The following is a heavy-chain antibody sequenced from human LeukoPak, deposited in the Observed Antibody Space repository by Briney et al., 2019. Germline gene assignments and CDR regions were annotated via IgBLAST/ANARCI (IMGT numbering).Heavy chain of an antibody. V-gene: IGHV4-4*02. D-gene: IGHD3-10*01. CDR3: ARALRLWFGELLGN. J-gene: IGHJ4*02. Sequence: SETLSLTCAVSGGSISSSNWWSWVRQPPGKGLEWIGEIYHSGSTNYNPSLKSRVTISVDKSKNQFSLKLSSVTAADTALYYCARALRLWFGELLGNWGQGTLVTVSS. CDR1: GGSISSSNW. CDR2: IYHSGST.